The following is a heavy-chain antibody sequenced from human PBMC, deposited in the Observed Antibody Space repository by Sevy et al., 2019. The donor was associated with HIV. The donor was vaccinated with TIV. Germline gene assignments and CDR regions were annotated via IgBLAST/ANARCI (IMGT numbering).Heavy chain of an antibody. CDR2: IQSKTDGGTT. CDR1: GFTFSSAW. CDR3: TTDTSTGYFDWLLDFDY. Sequence: GGSLRLSCAASGFTFSSAWMSWVRQAPGKGLEWVGRIQSKTDGGTTDYDASVKGRFTISRDDSVNTLYLQMNSLTTDDTAVYYCTTDTSTGYFDWLLDFDYWGQGTLVTVSS. D-gene: IGHD3-9*01. V-gene: IGHV3-15*01. J-gene: IGHJ4*02.